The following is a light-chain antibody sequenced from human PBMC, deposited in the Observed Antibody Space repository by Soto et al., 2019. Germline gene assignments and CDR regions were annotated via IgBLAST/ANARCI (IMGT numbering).Light chain of an antibody. V-gene: IGKV1-39*01. CDR1: QSIDRY. J-gene: IGKJ1*01. Sequence: DIQMTQSPSSLSASVGDRVTITCRASQSIDRYLNWYQQKPGKAPQLLIFAASSLQRGVPSRFSGSGSGTDFNLTISNLQREDFATYYCHQSHSTPQTFGQGTRVDIK. CDR2: AAS. CDR3: HQSHSTPQT.